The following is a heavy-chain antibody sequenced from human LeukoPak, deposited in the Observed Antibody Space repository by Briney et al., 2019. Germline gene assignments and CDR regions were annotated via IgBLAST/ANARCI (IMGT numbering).Heavy chain of an antibody. CDR1: GYTFTGYY. D-gene: IGHD3-10*01. V-gene: IGHV1-69*04. Sequence: SVKVSCKASGYTFTGYYMQWVRQAPGQGLEWMGRIIPILGIANYAQKFQGRVTITADKSTSTAYMELSSLRSEDTAVYYCARDLGYYYGSGSYSNPFDYWGQGTLVTVSS. CDR2: IIPILGIA. CDR3: ARDLGYYYGSGSYSNPFDY. J-gene: IGHJ4*02.